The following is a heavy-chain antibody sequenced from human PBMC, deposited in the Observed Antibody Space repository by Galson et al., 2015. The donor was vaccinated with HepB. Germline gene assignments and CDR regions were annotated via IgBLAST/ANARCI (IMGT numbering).Heavy chain of an antibody. Sequence: SLRLSCAASGFTFSSYSMNWVRQAPGKGLEWVSSISSSSSYIYYADSVKGRSTISRDNAKNSLYLQMNSLRAEDTAVYYCAREATPLYIVVVPAAKSADAFDIWGQGTMVTVSS. D-gene: IGHD2-2*01. J-gene: IGHJ3*02. CDR3: AREATPLYIVVVPAAKSADAFDI. CDR2: ISSSSSYI. CDR1: GFTFSSYS. V-gene: IGHV3-21*01.